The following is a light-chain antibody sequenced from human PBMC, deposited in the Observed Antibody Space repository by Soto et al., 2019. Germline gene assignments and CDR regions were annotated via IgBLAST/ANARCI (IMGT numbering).Light chain of an antibody. Sequence: QSALTQPPSASGSPGQSVTISCTGTSSDVGGYNYVSWYQQYPGRAPKLMIYDVTKRPSGVPDRFSGSKSGNTASLTVSGRRAEDEADYDCSSYAASNNFYFVFGGGTQLTVL. CDR3: SSYAASNNFYFV. V-gene: IGLV2-8*01. CDR1: SSDVGGYNY. CDR2: DVT. J-gene: IGLJ3*02.